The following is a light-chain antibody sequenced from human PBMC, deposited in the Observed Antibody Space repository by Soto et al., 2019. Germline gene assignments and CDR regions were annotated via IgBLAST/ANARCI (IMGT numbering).Light chain of an antibody. V-gene: IGKV1-8*01. CDR3: QQYYSYPRT. Sequence: AIRMTQSPSSFSASTGDRVTITCRARQGISSSLAWYQQKPGKAPKLLIYAASTLQSGVPSRFSGSGSGTDCTLILSCLQSEDFATDYCQQYYSYPRTFGGGTKVEIK. CDR2: AAS. J-gene: IGKJ4*01. CDR1: QGISSS.